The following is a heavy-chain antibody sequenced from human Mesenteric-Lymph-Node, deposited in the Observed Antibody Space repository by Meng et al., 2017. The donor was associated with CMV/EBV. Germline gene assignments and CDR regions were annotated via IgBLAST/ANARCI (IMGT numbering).Heavy chain of an antibody. CDR2: ISSSGSTT. J-gene: IGHJ4*02. Sequence: GGSLRLSCAASGFSFSNYEMNWVRQAPGKGLEWVAYISSSGSTTYYADSVKGRFTISRDNAKNTLYLQMNSLRAEDTAVYYCARDRNWIFDYWGRGTLVTVSS. CDR3: ARDRNWIFDY. D-gene: IGHD1-1*01. V-gene: IGHV3-48*03. CDR1: GFSFSNYE.